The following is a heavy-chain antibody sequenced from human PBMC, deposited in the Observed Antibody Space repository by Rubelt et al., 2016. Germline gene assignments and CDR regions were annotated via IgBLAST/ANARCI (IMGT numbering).Heavy chain of an antibody. V-gene: IGHV3-15*01. CDR2: IKSKTDGGTT. CDR1: GFTFSNAW. CDR3: TTDGDSSSSGWTT. Sequence: EVQLVESGGGLVKPGGSLRLSCAASGFTFSNAWMSWFRQAPGKVLEWGGRIKSKTDGGTTDYAATVKGSFTVSRDDSKNTLYLQMNSLKTEDTAVYYCTTDGDSSSSGWTTWGQGTLVTVSS. D-gene: IGHD6-6*01. J-gene: IGHJ4*02.